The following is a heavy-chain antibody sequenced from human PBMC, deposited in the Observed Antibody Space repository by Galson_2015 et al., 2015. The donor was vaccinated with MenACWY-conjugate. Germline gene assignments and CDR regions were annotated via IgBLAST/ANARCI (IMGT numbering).Heavy chain of an antibody. Sequence: CAISGDSVSSHTAAWNWIRQPPSRGLEGRGGTYYRSKWYSAYALSGKSRITITPDTSKNQFSLQLNSVTPEDTAVYYCARDGSGYAEYWGQGTLVTVSS. CDR3: ARDGSGYAEY. J-gene: IGHJ4*02. V-gene: IGHV6-1*01. D-gene: IGHD3-22*01. CDR1: GDSVSSHTAA. CDR2: TYYRSKWYS.